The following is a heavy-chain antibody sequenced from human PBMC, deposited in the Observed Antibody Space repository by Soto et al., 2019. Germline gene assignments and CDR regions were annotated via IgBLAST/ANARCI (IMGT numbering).Heavy chain of an antibody. CDR1: GFTFSYYW. D-gene: IGHD1-26*01. V-gene: IGHV3-74*01. J-gene: IGHJ3*01. CDR2: IHSDGSDT. CDR3: ARGDRGAFDL. Sequence: EVPLVESGGGLVQPGESLRLSCAASGFTFSYYWMHWVRQAPGKGLVWVSRIHSDGSDTTYADSVKGRFTISRDNARNTLDLPMNSLRAEDTAVYYCARGDRGAFDLWGQGTVVTVSS.